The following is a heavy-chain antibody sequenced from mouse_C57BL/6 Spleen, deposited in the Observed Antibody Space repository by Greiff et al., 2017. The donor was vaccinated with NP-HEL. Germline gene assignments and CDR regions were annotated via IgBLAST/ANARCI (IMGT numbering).Heavy chain of an antibody. D-gene: IGHD3-3*01. CDR3: ARGGTGGY. V-gene: IGHV1-82*01. CDR2: IYPGDGDT. CDR1: GYAFSSSW. J-gene: IGHJ2*01. Sequence: QVQLQQSGPELVKPGASVKISCKASGYAFSSSWMNWVKQRPGKGLEWIGRIYPGDGDTNYNGKFKGKATLTADKSSSTAYLQLSSLTSEDSAVYCCARGGTGGYWGQGTTLTVSS.